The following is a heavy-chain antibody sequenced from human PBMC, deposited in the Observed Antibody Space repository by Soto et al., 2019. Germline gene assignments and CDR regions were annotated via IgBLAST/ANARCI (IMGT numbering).Heavy chain of an antibody. J-gene: IGHJ5*02. Sequence: QLQLQESGPGLAKPSETLSLTCTVSGGSVSSTTYYWAWIRQPPGRGLEWIGSIHYSRGTYYNPSLKSRVAISVDTFKNHFSLNLSSVTAADTAVYYCAGSEMDLPSTSCYLASWGQGTLVTVSS. V-gene: IGHV4-39*01. D-gene: IGHD2-2*01. CDR1: GGSVSSTTYY. CDR2: IHYSRGT. CDR3: AGSEMDLPSTSCYLAS.